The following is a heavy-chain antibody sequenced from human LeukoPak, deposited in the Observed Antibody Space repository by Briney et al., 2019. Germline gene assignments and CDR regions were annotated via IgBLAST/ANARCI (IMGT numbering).Heavy chain of an antibody. Sequence: GASVKVSCKASGYTFTGYYMYWVRQAPGQGLEWMGRINPNSGGTNYAQKFQGRVTMTRDTSISTAYMELSRLRSDDTAVYYCAGGYYYGSGSYYKPLDYWGQGTLVTVSS. CDR1: GYTFTGYY. D-gene: IGHD3-10*01. J-gene: IGHJ4*02. V-gene: IGHV1-2*06. CDR3: AGGYYYGSGSYYKPLDY. CDR2: INPNSGGT.